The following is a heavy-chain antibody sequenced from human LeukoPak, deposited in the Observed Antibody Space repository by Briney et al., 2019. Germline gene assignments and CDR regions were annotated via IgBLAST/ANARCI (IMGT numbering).Heavy chain of an antibody. CDR3: ARVITIFGVDGGWFDP. D-gene: IGHD3-3*01. CDR2: IKQDGSEK. CDR1: GFTFSSYW. Sequence: GGSLRLSCAASGFTFSSYWMSWVRQAPGKGLEWVANIKQDGSEKYYVDSVEGRFTISRDNAKNSLYLQMNSLRAEDTAVYYCARVITIFGVDGGWFDPWGQGTLVTVSS. V-gene: IGHV3-7*01. J-gene: IGHJ5*02.